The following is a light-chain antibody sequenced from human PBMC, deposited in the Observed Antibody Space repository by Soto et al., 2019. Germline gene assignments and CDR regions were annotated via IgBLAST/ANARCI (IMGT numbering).Light chain of an antibody. CDR3: HQYYNYPWT. CDR1: QIISSW. V-gene: IGKV1-5*01. CDR2: DAS. J-gene: IGKJ1*01. Sequence: DIQMTQSPSTLSASVGDRVTITCRASQIISSWLAWYQQKPGNAPKLLINDASRLESGVPSRFSGSESGTEFTLTISSLQPDDSAIYYCHQYYNYPWTLGQGTKV.